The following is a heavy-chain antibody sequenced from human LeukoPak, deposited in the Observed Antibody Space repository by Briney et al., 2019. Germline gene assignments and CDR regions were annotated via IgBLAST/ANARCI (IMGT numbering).Heavy chain of an antibody. D-gene: IGHD1-26*01. V-gene: IGHV4-39*02. CDR3: ARDGVGYSGSYPRTYYYYYGMDV. CDR1: GGSISSSSSY. J-gene: IGHJ6*02. Sequence: PSETLSLTCTVSGGSISSSSSYWGWIRQPPGKGLEWIGSIYYSGSTYYNPSLKSRVTISVDTSKNQFSLKLSSVTAADTAVYYCARDGVGYSGSYPRTYYYYYGMDVWGQGTTVTVSS. CDR2: IYYSGST.